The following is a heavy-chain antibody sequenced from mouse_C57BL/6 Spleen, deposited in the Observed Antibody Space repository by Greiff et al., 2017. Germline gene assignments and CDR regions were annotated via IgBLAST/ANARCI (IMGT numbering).Heavy chain of an antibody. D-gene: IGHD2-3*01. CDR2: ISPRDGST. V-gene: IGHV1-78*01. CDR1: GYTFTDHT. J-gene: IGHJ2*01. Sequence: VQLQQSDAELVKPGASVKISCKVSGYTFTDHTIHWMKQRPEQGLAWIGYISPRDGSTKYNEQFKGKATLTADKSSSTAYMQLNSLTSEDSAVYFCARWGGGYYAFGHWGQGTTLTGSS. CDR3: ARWGGGYYAFGH.